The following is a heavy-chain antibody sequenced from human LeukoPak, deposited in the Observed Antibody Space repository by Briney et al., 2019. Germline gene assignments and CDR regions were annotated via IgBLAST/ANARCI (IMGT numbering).Heavy chain of an antibody. CDR1: GGSISSGSYY. CDR2: IYTSGGT. CDR3: ARDAPDFWSGYYRFDYYYYYMDV. V-gene: IGHV4-61*02. Sequence: SETLSLTCTVSGGSISSGSYYWSWIRQPAGKGLEWIGRIYTSGGTNYNPSLKSRVTISVDTSKNQFSLKLSSVTAADTAVYYCARDAPDFWSGYYRFDYYYYYMDVWGKGTTVTVSS. D-gene: IGHD3-3*01. J-gene: IGHJ6*03.